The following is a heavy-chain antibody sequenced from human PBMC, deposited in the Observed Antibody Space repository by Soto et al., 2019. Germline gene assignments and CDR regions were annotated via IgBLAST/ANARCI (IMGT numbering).Heavy chain of an antibody. CDR2: ISAYNDDT. D-gene: IGHD5-18*01. Sequence: QVQLVQSGVEVKRPGASVKVSCKASGYTFTTYSVSWVRQAPGQGLEWMGWISAYNDDTKYAQKLQGRVTMTTDTSTSTVYMELRSLRPDDTAVYYCARVPNTAMVKYYYGMDVWGQGTTVTVSS. CDR3: ARVPNTAMVKYYYGMDV. CDR1: GYTFTTYS. V-gene: IGHV1-18*01. J-gene: IGHJ6*02.